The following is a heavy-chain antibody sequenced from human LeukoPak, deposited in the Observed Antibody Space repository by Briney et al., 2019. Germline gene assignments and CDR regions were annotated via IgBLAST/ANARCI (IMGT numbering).Heavy chain of an antibody. J-gene: IGHJ4*02. CDR2: IYYSGST. Sequence: SETLSLTCTVSGGSISSYYWSWIRQPPGKGLEWIGYIYYSGSTNYNPSLKSRVTISVDTSKNQFSLKLSSVTAADTAVYYCARDRLYSGSYWDYWGQGTLVTVSS. CDR3: ARDRLYSGSYWDY. CDR1: GGSISSYY. D-gene: IGHD1-26*01. V-gene: IGHV4-59*01.